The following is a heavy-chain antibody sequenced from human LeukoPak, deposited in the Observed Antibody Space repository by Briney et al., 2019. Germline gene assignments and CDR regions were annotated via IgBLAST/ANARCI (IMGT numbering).Heavy chain of an antibody. CDR1: GFTFSNYG. V-gene: IGHV3-33*08. D-gene: IGHD3-9*01. J-gene: IGHJ6*04. Sequence: PGGSLRLSCAASGFTFSNYGMHWVRQAPGKGLEWVAVIWYDGSNKYYADSVKGRFTISRDNSKNTLYLQMNSLRAEDTAVYYCARETVHDILTGYFYYYYYGMDVWGKGTTVTVSS. CDR3: ARETVHDILTGYFYYYYYGMDV. CDR2: IWYDGSNK.